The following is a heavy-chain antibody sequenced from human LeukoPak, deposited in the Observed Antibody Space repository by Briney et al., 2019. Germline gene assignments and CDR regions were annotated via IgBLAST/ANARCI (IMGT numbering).Heavy chain of an antibody. V-gene: IGHV4-59*01. CDR3: ARYISGHFDY. CDR2: IYYTGST. D-gene: IGHD6-25*01. Sequence: SETLSLTCTVSGGSIRGYYLTWIRQPPGKGLEWIGYIYYTGSTKYNPSLNSRVTMSMDTSKTQFSLKLRSVTAADTAVYFCARYISGHFDYWGQGTLVTVSS. CDR1: GGSIRGYY. J-gene: IGHJ4*02.